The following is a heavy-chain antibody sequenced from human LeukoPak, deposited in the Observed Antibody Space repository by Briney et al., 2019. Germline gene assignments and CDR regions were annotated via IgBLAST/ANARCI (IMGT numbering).Heavy chain of an antibody. D-gene: IGHD1-26*01. CDR3: ARDFFRYSGSYYYYYYMDV. CDR2: IYTSGST. Sequence: SETLSLTFTVSGGSLSSYYWSWIRQPAGKGLDWIGRIYTSGSTNYNPSLKSRVTMSVDTSKNQFSLKLSSVTAADTAVYYCARDFFRYSGSYYYYYYMDVWGKGTTVTVSS. J-gene: IGHJ6*03. V-gene: IGHV4-4*07. CDR1: GGSLSSYY.